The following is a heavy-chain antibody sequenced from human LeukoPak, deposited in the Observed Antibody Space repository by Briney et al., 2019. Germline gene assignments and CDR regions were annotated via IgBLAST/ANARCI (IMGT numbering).Heavy chain of an antibody. D-gene: IGHD6-19*01. J-gene: IGHJ4*02. CDR1: GFTFSSYW. V-gene: IGHV3-7*01. CDR2: IKQDGSEK. Sequence: GGSLRLSCAASGFTFSSYWMSWVRQAPGKGLEWVANIKQDGSEKYYVDSVKGRFTISRDNSKNTLYLQMNSLRAEDTAVYYCARDTAWYSSGFDYWGQGTLVTVSS. CDR3: ARDTAWYSSGFDY.